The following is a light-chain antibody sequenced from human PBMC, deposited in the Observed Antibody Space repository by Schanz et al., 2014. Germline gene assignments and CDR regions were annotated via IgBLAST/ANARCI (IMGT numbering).Light chain of an antibody. CDR2: GAS. CDR1: QSISRY. CDR3: QQNSNTPVT. J-gene: IGKJ1*01. V-gene: IGKV1-39*01. Sequence: DIQMTQSPSSLSASIGDRVTISCRASQSISRYLNWFQQKPGKAPKLLISGASSLQSGVPSRFSGSGSGTDFTLTISSLQPEDFATYYCQQNSNTPVTFGQGTRVEIK.